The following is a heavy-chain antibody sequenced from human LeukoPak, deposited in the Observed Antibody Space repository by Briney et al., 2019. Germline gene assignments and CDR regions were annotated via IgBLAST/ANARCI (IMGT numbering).Heavy chain of an antibody. V-gene: IGHV4-61*02. J-gene: IGHJ4*02. CDR2: IYTSGST. D-gene: IGHD2-2*01. CDR1: GGSISSGSYY. Sequence: PSQTLSLTCTVSGGSISSGSYYWSWIRQPAGKGLEWIGRIYTSGSTNCNPSLKSRVTISVDTSKNQFSLKLSSVTAADTAVYYCARAVWTGMGAAALDYWGQGTLVTVSS. CDR3: ARAVWTGMGAAALDY.